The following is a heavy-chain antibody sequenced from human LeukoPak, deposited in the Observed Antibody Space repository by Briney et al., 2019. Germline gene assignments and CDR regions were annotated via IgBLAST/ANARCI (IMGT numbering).Heavy chain of an antibody. CDR2: ISSSSSYI. D-gene: IGHD1-14*01. CDR1: GFTFSSYS. V-gene: IGHV3-21*04. CDR3: ARGVEPLAANTLAY. J-gene: IGHJ4*02. Sequence: GGSLRLSCAASGFTFSSYSMNWVRQAPGKGLEWVSSISSSSSYIYYADSMKGRFTISRDNSKNTLYLEMNSLSPDDTAVYYCARGVEPLAANTLAYWGQGTLVTVSS.